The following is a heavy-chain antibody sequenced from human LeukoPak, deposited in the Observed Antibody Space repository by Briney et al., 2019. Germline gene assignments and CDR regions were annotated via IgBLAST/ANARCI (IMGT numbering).Heavy chain of an antibody. D-gene: IGHD3-22*01. CDR3: AKDLREWYYDPNGNYFSYGMDV. J-gene: IGHJ6*02. V-gene: IGHV3-11*01. CDR2: IGASGSTR. Sequence: PGGSLRLSCAASGFTFRKHYMSWIRQAPGRGLEWVAYIGASGSTRYYRDSVNGRFTISRDNAKNSLHLQMNSLRAEDTAVYYCAKDLREWYYDPNGNYFSYGMDVWGQGTTVVVSS. CDR1: GFTFRKHY.